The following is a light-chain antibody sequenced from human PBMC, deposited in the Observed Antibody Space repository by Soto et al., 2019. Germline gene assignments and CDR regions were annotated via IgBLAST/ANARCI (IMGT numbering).Light chain of an antibody. CDR2: EIS. V-gene: IGLV2-14*01. Sequence: QSVLTQPASVSGSPGQSITISCTGASSDVGGYNYVSWYQQHPDKAPKLMIYEISNRPSGVSNRFSGSKSGNTASLTISGLQAEDEGDYYCSSYTTRSTLDVFGTGTKLTVL. CDR3: SSYTTRSTLDV. CDR1: SSDVGGYNY. J-gene: IGLJ1*01.